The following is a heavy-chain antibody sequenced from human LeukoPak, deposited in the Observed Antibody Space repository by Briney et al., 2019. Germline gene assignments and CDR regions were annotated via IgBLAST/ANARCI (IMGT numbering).Heavy chain of an antibody. CDR3: ASGGVGYGDYNYYFDY. J-gene: IGHJ4*02. CDR1: GFTFSSYW. CDR2: INSDESRT. D-gene: IGHD4-17*01. V-gene: IGHV3-74*01. Sequence: PGWSLRLSCAASGFTFSSYWMHWVRQAPVKGLVWVSRINSDESRTSYADSVKGRFTIYRDNAKNTLYLQMNSLRAEDTAVYYCASGGVGYGDYNYYFDYWGQGTLVTVSS.